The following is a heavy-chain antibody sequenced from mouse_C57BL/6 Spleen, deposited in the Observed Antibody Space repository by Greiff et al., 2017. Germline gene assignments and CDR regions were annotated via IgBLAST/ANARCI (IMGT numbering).Heavy chain of an antibody. Sequence: VQLQQPGAELVRPGSSVKLSCKASGYTFTSYWMHWVKQRPIQGLEWIGNIDPSDSETHYNQKFKDKATLTVDKSSSTAYMQLSSLTSEDSAVYYCAAPYYGSSYAMDYWGQGTSVTVSS. J-gene: IGHJ4*01. CDR2: IDPSDSET. D-gene: IGHD1-1*01. CDR1: GYTFTSYW. V-gene: IGHV1-52*01. CDR3: AAPYYGSSYAMDY.